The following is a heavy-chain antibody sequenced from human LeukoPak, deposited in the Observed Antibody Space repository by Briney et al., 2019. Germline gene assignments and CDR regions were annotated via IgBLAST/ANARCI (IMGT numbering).Heavy chain of an antibody. D-gene: IGHD6-19*01. CDR1: GGTFSSYA. J-gene: IGHJ4*02. CDR3: ARVKPGIAVAGTFDY. V-gene: IGHV1-69*05. CDR2: IIPIFGTA. Sequence: SVKVSCKASGGTFSSYAISWVRQAPGQGREWMGRIIPIFGTANYAQKFQGRVTITTDESTSTDYMELSSLRSEDTAVYYCARVKPGIAVAGTFDYWGRGTLVTVSS.